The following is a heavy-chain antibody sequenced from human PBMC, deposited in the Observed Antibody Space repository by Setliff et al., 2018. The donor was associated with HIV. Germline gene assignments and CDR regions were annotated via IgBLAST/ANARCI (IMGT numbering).Heavy chain of an antibody. Sequence: SETLSLTCTVSGGSISSHCWSWIRQPPGKGLEWIGFVSYSGSTYYNPSLKSRVTISVDTSRNQFSLKLSSVTAADTAVYYCARHMLYDSSGYTHAYFDYWGQGTLVTVSS. V-gene: IGHV4-59*08. CDR2: VSYSGST. J-gene: IGHJ4*02. CDR3: ARHMLYDSSGYTHAYFDY. D-gene: IGHD3-22*01. CDR1: GGSISSHC.